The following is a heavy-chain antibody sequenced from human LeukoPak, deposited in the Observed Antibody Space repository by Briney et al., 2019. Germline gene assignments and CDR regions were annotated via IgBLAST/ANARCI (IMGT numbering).Heavy chain of an antibody. CDR2: IYYSGTT. CDR3: ARHPTDSSTDHY. J-gene: IGHJ4*02. CDR1: GGSISGSY. Sequence: SETLSLTCTVSGGSISGSYWSWIRQPPGKRLEWIGYIYYSGTTNYNPSLKSRVTISVDTSKNQFSLKLSSVTAADTAVYYCARHPTDSSTDHYWGQGTLVTVSS. V-gene: IGHV4-59*08. D-gene: IGHD6-13*01.